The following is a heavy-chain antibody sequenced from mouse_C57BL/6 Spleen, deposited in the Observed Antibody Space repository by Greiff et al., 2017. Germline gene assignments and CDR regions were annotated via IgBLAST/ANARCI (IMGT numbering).Heavy chain of an antibody. CDR3: ARYGHYYGSSPWYFDV. D-gene: IGHD1-1*01. CDR1: GYSITSDY. CDR2: ISYSGST. J-gene: IGHJ1*03. V-gene: IGHV3-8*01. Sequence: VQLKQSGPGLAKPSQTLSLTCSVTGYSITSDYWHWIRKFPGNKLEYMGYISYSGSTYYNPSPKSRISITRDTSKNQYYLQLNSVTTEDTATYYCARYGHYYGSSPWYFDVWGTGTTVTVSS.